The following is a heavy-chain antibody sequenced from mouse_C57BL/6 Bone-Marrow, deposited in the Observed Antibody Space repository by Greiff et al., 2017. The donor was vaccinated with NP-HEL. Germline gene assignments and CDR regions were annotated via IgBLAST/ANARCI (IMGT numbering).Heavy chain of an antibody. J-gene: IGHJ1*03. CDR3: AGLLYYYGSRGWYFDG. CDR2: ILPGSGST. CDR1: GYTFTGYW. D-gene: IGHD1-1*01. Sequence: VQLQESGAELMKPGASVKLSCTATGYTFTGYWIEWVKQRPGHGLEWIGEILPGSGSTNYTEKFKGKATFPADKSSNTAYMQLSSLTTEDSPLYYCAGLLYYYGSRGWYFDGWGTGTTVTVST. V-gene: IGHV1-9*01.